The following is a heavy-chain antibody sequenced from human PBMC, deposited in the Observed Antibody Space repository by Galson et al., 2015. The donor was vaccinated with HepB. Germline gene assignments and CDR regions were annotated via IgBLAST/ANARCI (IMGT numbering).Heavy chain of an antibody. V-gene: IGHV3-30*18. J-gene: IGHJ4*02. D-gene: IGHD6-19*01. CDR2: ISYDGSNK. CDR1: GFTFSNAW. Sequence: SLRLSCAASGFTFSNAWMSWVRQAPGKGLEWVAVISYDGSNKYYADSVKGRFTISRDNSKNTLYLQMNSLRAEDTAVYYCAKDSIAVAGTFDYWGQGTLVTVSS. CDR3: AKDSIAVAGTFDY.